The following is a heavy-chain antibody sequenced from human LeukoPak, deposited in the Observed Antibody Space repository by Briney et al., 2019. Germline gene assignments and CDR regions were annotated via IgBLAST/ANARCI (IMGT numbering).Heavy chain of an antibody. CDR2: ISAYNGNT. CDR1: GYTFTSYD. V-gene: IGHV1-18*01. J-gene: IGHJ6*02. Sequence: ASVKVSCKASGYTFTSYDINWVRQAPGQGLEWMGWISAYNGNTNYAQKLQGRVTMTTDTSTSTAYMELRSLRSDDTAVYYCARLRRSSSWYDLYYYYGMDVWGQGTTVTVSS. D-gene: IGHD6-13*01. CDR3: ARLRRSSSWYDLYYYYGMDV.